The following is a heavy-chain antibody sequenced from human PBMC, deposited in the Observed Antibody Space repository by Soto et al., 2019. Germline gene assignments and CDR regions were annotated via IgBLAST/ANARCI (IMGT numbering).Heavy chain of an antibody. CDR3: ARGSSGYISSWYYFDY. Sequence: PGGSLRLSCAASGFTFTDYALSWVRQAPGKGLEWVATISGIGGSTYLADSVKARLSISRDNSKNTVSLLMKSLRAEDTAVYFCARGSSGYISSWYYFDYWGRGTLVTVSS. J-gene: IGHJ4*02. V-gene: IGHV3-23*01. CDR1: GFTFTDYA. CDR2: ISGIGGST. D-gene: IGHD6-13*01.